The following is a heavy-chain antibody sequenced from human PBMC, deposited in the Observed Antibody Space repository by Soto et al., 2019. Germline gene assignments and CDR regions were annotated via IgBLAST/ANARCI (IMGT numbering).Heavy chain of an antibody. CDR2: INPILSMS. CDR3: ASSYGSGYRAFDY. Sequence: QVQLVQSGAEVKRPGSSVKVSCKASGDTFTFYSINWVRQAPGLGLEWMGRINPILSMSNYAQRFQGRVTMTADKCKSTAYMELSSLRSEDTDIYYCASSYGSGYRAFDYWGQGALVTVSS. CDR1: GDTFTFYS. J-gene: IGHJ4*02. D-gene: IGHD3-10*01. V-gene: IGHV1-69*02.